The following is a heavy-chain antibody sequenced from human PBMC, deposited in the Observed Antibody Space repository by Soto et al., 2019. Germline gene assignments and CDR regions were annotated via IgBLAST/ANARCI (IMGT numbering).Heavy chain of an antibody. D-gene: IGHD5-18*01. J-gene: IGHJ4*02. CDR1: GFTFRSYS. Sequence: GGSLRLSCAVSGFTFRSYSMNWVRQAPGKGLEWVSYITSSSNTIYYADSVKGRFTISRDNAKSSLYLQMNSLRAEDTAMYYCAKDRGIQLTFFNFDYWGQGTLVTVSS. CDR3: AKDRGIQLTFFNFDY. V-gene: IGHV3-48*01. CDR2: ITSSSNTI.